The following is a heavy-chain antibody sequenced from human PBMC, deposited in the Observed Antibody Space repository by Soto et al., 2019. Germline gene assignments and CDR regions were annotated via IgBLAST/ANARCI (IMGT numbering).Heavy chain of an antibody. CDR2: INHSGST. CDR1: GGSFSGYY. Sequence: SETLSLTCAVYGGSFSGYYWSWIRQPPGKGLEWIGEINHSGSTNYNPSLKSRVTISVDTSKNQFSLKLSSVTAADTAVYYCVIFSKRVVVAAILLSRFDYWGQGTLVTVSS. J-gene: IGHJ4*02. CDR3: VIFSKRVVVAAILLSRFDY. V-gene: IGHV4-34*01. D-gene: IGHD2-15*01.